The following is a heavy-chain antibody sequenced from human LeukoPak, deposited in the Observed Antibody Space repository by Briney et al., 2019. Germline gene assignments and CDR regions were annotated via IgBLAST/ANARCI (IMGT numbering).Heavy chain of an antibody. D-gene: IGHD3-22*01. Sequence: GESLKISCQGSGYSFTSYWIGWVRQLPGKGLEWMGIIYPGDSDTRYSPSFQGQVTISADKSISTAYLQWSSLKASDTAMYYCARPGLAYYYDSSGYYPFDYWGQGTLVTVSS. V-gene: IGHV5-51*01. CDR3: ARPGLAYYYDSSGYYPFDY. CDR1: GYSFTSYW. J-gene: IGHJ4*02. CDR2: IYPGDSDT.